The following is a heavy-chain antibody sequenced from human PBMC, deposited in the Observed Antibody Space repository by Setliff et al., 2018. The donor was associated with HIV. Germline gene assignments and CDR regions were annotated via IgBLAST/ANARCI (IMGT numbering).Heavy chain of an antibody. CDR2: IGSYSGYT. V-gene: IGHV1-18*01. CDR1: NYTLINYG. J-gene: IGHJ5*02. CDR3: VRGHCNSDKCWYTWFDP. Sequence: GASVKVSCKASNYTLINYGVSWVRQAPGQGLEWMGWIGSYSGYTIYAQKFQDRPTMTTDTSTTTASMELRSLRSDDTAVYYCVRGHCNSDKCWYTWFDPWGQGTLVTV. D-gene: IGHD2-2*01.